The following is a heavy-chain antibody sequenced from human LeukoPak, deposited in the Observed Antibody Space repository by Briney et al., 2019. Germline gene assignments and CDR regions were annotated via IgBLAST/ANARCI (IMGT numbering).Heavy chain of an antibody. J-gene: IGHJ3*02. D-gene: IGHD3-16*01. Sequence: GGSLRLSCAASGFTFSSYWMHCVRQAPGKGLVWVSCINSDGSNTIYGDSVKGRFTISRDNAKNTLYLQMNSLRAEDTAVYYCARGYGAGAFDIWGQGTMVTVSS. CDR1: GFTFSSYW. CDR2: INSDGSNT. CDR3: ARGYGAGAFDI. V-gene: IGHV3-74*01.